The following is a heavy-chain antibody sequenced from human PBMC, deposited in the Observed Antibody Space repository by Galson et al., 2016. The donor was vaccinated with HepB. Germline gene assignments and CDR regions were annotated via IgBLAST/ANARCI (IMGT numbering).Heavy chain of an antibody. Sequence: QSGAEVKEPGESLKISCKASGYKFSSSWIGWVRQVPGKGLEWMGVIYPGDSDTRYSPSFQGQVTISADESLTTAYVQWSSLKASDTATYYCTHSFWSGYYFWGQGTLVTVSS. V-gene: IGHV5-51*01. CDR2: IYPGDSDT. J-gene: IGHJ4*02. CDR3: THSFWSGYYF. D-gene: IGHD3-3*01. CDR1: GYKFSSSW.